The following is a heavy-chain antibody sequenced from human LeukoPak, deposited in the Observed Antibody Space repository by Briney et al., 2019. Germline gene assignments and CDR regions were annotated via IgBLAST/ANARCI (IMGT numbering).Heavy chain of an antibody. J-gene: IGHJ4*02. CDR2: ISSSGSTI. V-gene: IGHV3-11*04. CDR3: ARDASRGSGYYYVDY. D-gene: IGHD3-22*01. CDR1: GFTFSDYY. Sequence: GGSLRLSCAASGFTFSDYYMSWLRQAPGKGLEWVSYISSSGSTIYYADSVKGRFTISRDNAKNSLYLQVNSLRAEDTAVYYCARDASRGSGYYYVDYWGQGTLVTVSS.